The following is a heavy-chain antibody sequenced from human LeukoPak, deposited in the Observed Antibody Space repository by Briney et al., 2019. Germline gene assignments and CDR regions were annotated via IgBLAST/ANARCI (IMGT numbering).Heavy chain of an antibody. Sequence: GGSLRLSCAASGFTFGSYSMSWIRQAPGKGLEWVSVIYSGGSTYYTDCVKGRFTISRDNSKNTLYLQIKSLRAEDTAVYYCARTDETAPAEDFQHWGQGTLVPVSS. V-gene: IGHV3-53*01. J-gene: IGHJ1*01. CDR2: IYSGGST. CDR3: ARTDETAPAEDFQH. CDR1: GFTFGSYS. D-gene: IGHD2-21*02.